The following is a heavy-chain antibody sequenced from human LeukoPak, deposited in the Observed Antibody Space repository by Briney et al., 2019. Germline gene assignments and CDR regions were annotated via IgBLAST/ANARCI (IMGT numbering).Heavy chain of an antibody. CDR2: INPNSGGT. J-gene: IGHJ6*02. V-gene: IGHV1-2*02. CDR1: GYTFTGYY. Sequence: ASVKVSCKASGYTFTGYYIHWVRQAPGQGLEWMGWINPNSGGTNYAQKFQGRVTMTRDTSISTAYMELSRLRADDTAVYYCASNPIGRGYYYGMDVWGQGTTVTVSS. CDR3: ASNPIGRGYYYGMDV. D-gene: IGHD2/OR15-2a*01.